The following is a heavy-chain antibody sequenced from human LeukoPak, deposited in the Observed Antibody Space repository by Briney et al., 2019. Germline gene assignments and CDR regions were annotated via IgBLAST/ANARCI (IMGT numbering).Heavy chain of an antibody. D-gene: IGHD3-22*01. CDR1: GGSFSGYY. CDR2: INHSGST. CDR3: ARVLRYYYDSSGYDYFDY. V-gene: IGHV4-34*01. J-gene: IGHJ4*02. Sequence: SETLSLTCAVYGGSFSGYYWSWIRQPPGKGLEWIGEINHSGSTNYNPSLKSRVTISVDTSKNQFSLKLSSVTAADTAVYYCARVLRYYYDSSGYDYFDYWGQGTLVTVSS.